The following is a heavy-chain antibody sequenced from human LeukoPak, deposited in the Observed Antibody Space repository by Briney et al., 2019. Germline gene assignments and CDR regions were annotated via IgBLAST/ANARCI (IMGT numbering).Heavy chain of an antibody. Sequence: RPSVKVSCKASGFTFTSSVMQWVRQARGQRLEWIGWIFVGSGNTNYAQKFQERVTITRAKSTSTAYMELSSLRSEDTAVYYCAAGIGSRPEYFHYWGQGTLVTVSS. CDR1: GFTFTSSV. D-gene: IGHD1-26*01. V-gene: IGHV1-58*02. J-gene: IGHJ1*01. CDR2: IFVGSGNT. CDR3: AAGIGSRPEYFHY.